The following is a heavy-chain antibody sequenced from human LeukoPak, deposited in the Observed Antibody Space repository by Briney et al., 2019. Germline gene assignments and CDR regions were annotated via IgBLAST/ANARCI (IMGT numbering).Heavy chain of an antibody. J-gene: IGHJ5*02. D-gene: IGHD3-16*01. Sequence: PSEPLSLTCTVSGGSISSGGYYWSWIRQHPGEGLEWTGYIYYSGSTYYNPSLKSRVTISVDTSKNQFSLKLSSVTAADTAVYYCARGGNLVYWFDPWGQGTLVTVSS. V-gene: IGHV4-31*03. CDR3: ARGGNLVYWFDP. CDR1: GGSISSGGYY. CDR2: IYYSGST.